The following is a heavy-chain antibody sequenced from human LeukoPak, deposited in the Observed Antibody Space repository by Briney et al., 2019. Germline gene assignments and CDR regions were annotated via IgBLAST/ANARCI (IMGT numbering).Heavy chain of an antibody. CDR1: GGSISSSSYY. D-gene: IGHD6-19*01. CDR2: IYYSGST. V-gene: IGHV4-39*07. J-gene: IGHJ4*02. CDR3: ARGFAADSSGWYSDFDY. Sequence: SETLSLTCTVSGGSISSSSYYWGWIRQPPGKGLEWIGSIYYSGSTYYNPSLKSRVIISVDTSKNQFSLKLSSVTAADTAVYYCARGFAADSSGWYSDFDYWGQGTLVTVSS.